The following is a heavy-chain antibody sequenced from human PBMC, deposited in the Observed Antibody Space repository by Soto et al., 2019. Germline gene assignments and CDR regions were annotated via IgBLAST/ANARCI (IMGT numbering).Heavy chain of an antibody. D-gene: IGHD3-22*01. CDR1: GYTFTRYA. Sequence: QVQLVQSGAEVTKPGASVKVSCKASGYTFTRYAMHWVRQAHGQRLEWMGWINAGNDNTKYSQKYQGRVTITRDTSASTAYMELSRLRSEVTAVYYCARGVGGIYYDFNWFDPWGQGTLVTVSS. CDR2: INAGNDNT. CDR3: ARGVGGIYYDFNWFDP. J-gene: IGHJ5*02. V-gene: IGHV1-3*01.